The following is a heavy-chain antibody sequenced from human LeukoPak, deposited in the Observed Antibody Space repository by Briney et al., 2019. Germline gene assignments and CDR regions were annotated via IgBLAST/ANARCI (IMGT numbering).Heavy chain of an antibody. V-gene: IGHV3-48*01. CDR3: ARAVGHGSGSPRMDV. J-gene: IGHJ6*04. CDR2: IISSSSTI. Sequence: GGSLRLSCAASGFTFSSHSMNWVRQAPGKGLEWVSYIISSSSTIHYADSVKRRFTISRENAKNSLYLQMNSRRADDTAVYYCARAVGHGSGSPRMDVWGNGTTVTVSS. CDR1: GFTFSSHS. D-gene: IGHD3-10*01.